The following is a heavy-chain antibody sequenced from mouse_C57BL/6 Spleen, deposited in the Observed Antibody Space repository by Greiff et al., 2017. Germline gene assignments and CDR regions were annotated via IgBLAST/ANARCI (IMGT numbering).Heavy chain of an antibody. V-gene: IGHV1-82*01. D-gene: IGHD2-5*01. CDR2: IYPGDGDT. Sequence: VQLQQSGPELVKPGASVKISCKASGYAFSSSWMNWVKQRPGKGLEWIGRIYPGDGDTNYNGKFKGKATLTADKSSSTAYMQLSSLTSEESAVYFCARSGAYYSNTTWFADWGKGTLVTVSA. J-gene: IGHJ3*01. CDR1: GYAFSSSW. CDR3: ARSGAYYSNTTWFAD.